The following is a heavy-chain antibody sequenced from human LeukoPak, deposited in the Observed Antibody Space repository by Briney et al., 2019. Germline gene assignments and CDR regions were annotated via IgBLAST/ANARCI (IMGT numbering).Heavy chain of an antibody. CDR2: ISDYNGNT. J-gene: IGHJ6*02. CDR3: ARDYYYGSGSYYNDLYYYYYYGMDV. Sequence: ASVKVSCKASGYTFTSYGISWVRQAPGQGLEWMGWISDYNGNTNYAQKLQGRVTMTTDTSTSTAYMELRSLRSDDTAVYYCARDYYYGSGSYYNDLYYYYYYGMDVWGQGTTVTVSS. V-gene: IGHV1-18*01. CDR1: GYTFTSYG. D-gene: IGHD3-10*01.